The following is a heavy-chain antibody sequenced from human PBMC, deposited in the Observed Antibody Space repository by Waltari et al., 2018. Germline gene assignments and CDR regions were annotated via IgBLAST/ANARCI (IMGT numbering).Heavy chain of an antibody. Sequence: EVQLSESGGGLIQPGGSLRLSCAASGFTFRDEAMTWVRQAPGRGVEWFSAISRFGGSTYYAGSGRGRFTIYRDHSKNSVYLQMNSLSAEDTAVYYCAKDSRWNLSWYFDLWGRGTRVAVSS. CDR2: ISRFGGST. CDR3: AKDSRWNLSWYFDL. V-gene: IGHV3-23*01. CDR1: GFTFRDEA. D-gene: IGHD1-1*01. J-gene: IGHJ2*01.